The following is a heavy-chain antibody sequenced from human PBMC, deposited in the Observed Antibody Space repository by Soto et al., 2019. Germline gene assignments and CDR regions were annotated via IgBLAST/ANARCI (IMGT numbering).Heavy chain of an antibody. D-gene: IGHD3-3*01. V-gene: IGHV3-21*01. J-gene: IGHJ6*04. CDR3: ARGVLRFLEWSMDV. CDR1: GFTFSSYS. CDR2: ISSSSYI. Sequence: GGSLRLSCAASGFTFSSYSMNWVRQAPGKGLEWVSSISSSSYIYYADSVKGRFTISRDNAKNSLYLQMNSLRAEDTAVYYCARGVLRFLEWSMDVWGKGTKVTVS.